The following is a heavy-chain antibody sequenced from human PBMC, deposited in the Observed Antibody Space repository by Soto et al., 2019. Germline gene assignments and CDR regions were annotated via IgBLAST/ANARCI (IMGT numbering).Heavy chain of an antibody. CDR1: GGSISSSSSY. CDR2: INYRGGT. V-gene: IGHV4-39*01. Sequence: QLQLQESGPGLVKPSETLSLTCTVSGGSISSSSSYWGWIRQPPGKGLEWIGSINYRGGTYYNPSFKSRITISVDTSKNQFSLKLTSVTAADTAVYFCAKTGFWSGYRVADYWGQGTLVTVSS. J-gene: IGHJ4*02. CDR3: AKTGFWSGYRVADY. D-gene: IGHD3-3*01.